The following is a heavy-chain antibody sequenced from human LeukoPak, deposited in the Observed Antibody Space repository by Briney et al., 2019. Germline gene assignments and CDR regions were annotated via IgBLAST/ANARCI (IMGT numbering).Heavy chain of an antibody. Sequence: ASVKVSCKASGYTFTSYDINWVRQATGQGLEWMGWMNPNSGSTGYAQKFQGRVTMTRNTSISTAYMELSRLRSDDTAVYYCARDAGSLYYDFWSGYSYNWFDPWGQGTLVTVSS. CDR2: MNPNSGST. J-gene: IGHJ5*02. CDR1: GYTFTSYD. CDR3: ARDAGSLYYDFWSGYSYNWFDP. V-gene: IGHV1-8*01. D-gene: IGHD3-3*01.